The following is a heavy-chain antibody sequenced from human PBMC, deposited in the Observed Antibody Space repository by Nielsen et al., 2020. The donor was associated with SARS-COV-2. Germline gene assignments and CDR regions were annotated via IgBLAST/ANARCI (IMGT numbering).Heavy chain of an antibody. V-gene: IGHV1-2*06. CDR2: INPNSGGT. Sequence: ASVKVSCKASGYTFTGYYMHWVRQAPGQGLEWMGRINPNSGGTNYAQKFQGRVTMTRDTSISTAYMELSRLRSDDTAVYYCAREKGSYGPAGYGMDVWGQGTTVTVSS. D-gene: IGHD3-16*01. J-gene: IGHJ6*02. CDR3: AREKGSYGPAGYGMDV. CDR1: GYTFTGYY.